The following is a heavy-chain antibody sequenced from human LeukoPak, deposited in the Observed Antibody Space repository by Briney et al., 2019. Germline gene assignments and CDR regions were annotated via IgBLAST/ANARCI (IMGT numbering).Heavy chain of an antibody. CDR1: GFTFSSYA. CDR3: AKGSLGLAAAGSIGIYYYYYGMDV. V-gene: IGHV3-23*01. Sequence: GGSLRLSCAASGFTFSSYAMSWVRQAPGKGLEWVSAISGSGGSTYYADSVKGRFTISRDNSKNTLYLQMNSLRAEDTAVYYCAKGSLGLAAAGSIGIYYYYYGMDVWGQGTTVTVSS. CDR2: ISGSGGST. J-gene: IGHJ6*02. D-gene: IGHD6-13*01.